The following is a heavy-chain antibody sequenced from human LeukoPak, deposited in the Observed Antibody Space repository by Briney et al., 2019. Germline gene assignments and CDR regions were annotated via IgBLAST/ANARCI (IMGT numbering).Heavy chain of an antibody. CDR3: ATSAGRGYSYGSAPYFDY. J-gene: IGHJ4*02. CDR1: GYTLTELS. V-gene: IGHV1-24*01. Sequence: ASVKVSCKVSGYTLTELSMHWVRQALGKGLEWMGGFDPEDGETIYAQKFQGRVTMTEDTSTDTAYMELSSLRSEDTAVYYCATSAGRGYSYGSAPYFDYWGQGTLVTASS. D-gene: IGHD5-18*01. CDR2: FDPEDGET.